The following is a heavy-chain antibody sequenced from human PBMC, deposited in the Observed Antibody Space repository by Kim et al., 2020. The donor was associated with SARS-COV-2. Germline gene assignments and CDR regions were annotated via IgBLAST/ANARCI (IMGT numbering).Heavy chain of an antibody. J-gene: IGHJ4*02. D-gene: IGHD3-22*01. CDR3: ARDRYDSSGYSEGYDY. CDR2: IWYDGSNT. V-gene: IGHV3-33*08. Sequence: GGSLRLSCAASGFTFSSYGMHWVRQAPGKGLEWVAVIWYDGSNTYYADSVKGRFTISRDNSKNTLYLQMNSLRAEDTAVYYCARDRYDSSGYSEGYDYWGQGTLATVYS. CDR1: GFTFSSYG.